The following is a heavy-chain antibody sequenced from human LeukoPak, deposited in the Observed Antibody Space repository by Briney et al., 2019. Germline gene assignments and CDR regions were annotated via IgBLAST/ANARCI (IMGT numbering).Heavy chain of an antibody. V-gene: IGHV4-59*08. CDR1: GGSISSYY. CDR3: ARIPAGPYNWFDP. Sequence: KTSETLSLTCTVSGGSISSYYWSWIRQPPGKGLEWIGYIYYSGSTNYNPSLKSRVTISVDTSKNQFSLKLSSVTAADTAVYYCARIPAGPYNWFDPWGQGTLVTVSS. D-gene: IGHD6-25*01. CDR2: IYYSGST. J-gene: IGHJ5*02.